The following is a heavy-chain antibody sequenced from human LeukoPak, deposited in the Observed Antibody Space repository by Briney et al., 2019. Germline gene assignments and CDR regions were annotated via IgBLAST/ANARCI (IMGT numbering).Heavy chain of an antibody. Sequence: SETLSLTCTVSSGSISSYYWSWIRQPPGKGLEWIGYIYYSGSTNYNPSLKSRVTISVDTSKNQFSLELSSVTAADTAVYYCARCRYYYDSSGYSHYAFDIWGQGTMVTVSS. J-gene: IGHJ3*02. CDR3: ARCRYYYDSSGYSHYAFDI. D-gene: IGHD3-22*01. V-gene: IGHV4-59*01. CDR1: SGSISSYY. CDR2: IYYSGST.